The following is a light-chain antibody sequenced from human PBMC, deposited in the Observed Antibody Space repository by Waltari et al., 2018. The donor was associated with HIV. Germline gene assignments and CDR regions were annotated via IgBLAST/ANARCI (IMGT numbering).Light chain of an antibody. CDR2: DNS. V-gene: IGLV3-21*04. CDR1: KIGRKT. J-gene: IGLJ2*01. Sequence: SFVLTQPPSMSVAPGKTASITCGGNKIGRKTVHWYQQKAGQAPLEVIYDNSDRPSGIPERVSGSNSANTATLTITRVGAGDEADYYCQVWDSSSDHVVFGGGTKLTIL. CDR3: QVWDSSSDHVV.